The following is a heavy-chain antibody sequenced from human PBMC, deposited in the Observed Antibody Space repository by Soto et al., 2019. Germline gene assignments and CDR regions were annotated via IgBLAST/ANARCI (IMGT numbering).Heavy chain of an antibody. CDR1: GFTFSSYG. Sequence: SLRLSCTASGFTFSSYGMGWVRQAPGKGLQWVSTIRGDGGQTHYTDSVKGRFSISRDNSKNTVYLQMDSLRAEDTAMYFCARDVGLDSDDFFAYWGQGXQVTVSS. V-gene: IGHV3-23*01. CDR3: ARDVGLDSDDFFAY. D-gene: IGHD3-9*01. J-gene: IGHJ4*02. CDR2: IRGDGGQT.